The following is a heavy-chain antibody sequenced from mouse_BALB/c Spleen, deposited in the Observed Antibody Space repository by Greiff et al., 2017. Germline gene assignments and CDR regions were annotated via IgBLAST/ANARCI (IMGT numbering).Heavy chain of an antibody. CDR1: GFNIKDTY. Sequence: VQLQQSGAELVKPGASVKLSCTASGFNIKDTYMHWVKQRPEQGLEWIGRIDPANGNTKYDPKFQGKATITADTSSNTAYLQLSSLTSEDTAVYYCAREGGDDYDSTTWCAYWGQGTLVTVSA. J-gene: IGHJ3*01. CDR2: IDPANGNT. V-gene: IGHV14-3*02. D-gene: IGHD2-4*01. CDR3: AREGGDDYDSTTWCAY.